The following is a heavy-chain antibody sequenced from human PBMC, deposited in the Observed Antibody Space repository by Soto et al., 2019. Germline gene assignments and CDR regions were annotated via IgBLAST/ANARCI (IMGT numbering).Heavy chain of an antibody. J-gene: IGHJ5*01. Sequence: GGSLRLSCAASGFTFSSYAMSWVRQAPGEGLEWVSSITGSGDATYYADSVKGRFTISRDNSKSTLYLQMNTLSAEDTAVYYCAKGASNWFGYWGQGTLVTVSS. CDR2: ITGSGDAT. V-gene: IGHV3-23*01. CDR1: GFTFSSYA. CDR3: AKGASNWFGY.